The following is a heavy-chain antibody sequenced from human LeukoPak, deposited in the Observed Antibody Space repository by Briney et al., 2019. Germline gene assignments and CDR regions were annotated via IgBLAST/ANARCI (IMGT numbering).Heavy chain of an antibody. CDR3: AAKGYCSSTSCHTPDY. CDR2: INPNSGGT. V-gene: IGHV1-2*02. D-gene: IGHD2-2*01. J-gene: IGHJ4*02. Sequence: ASVKVSCKASGYTFTGYYMHWVRQAPGQGLEWMGWINPNSGGTNYAQKFQGRVTMTRDTSISTAYMELSRLRSDDTAVYYCAAKGYCSSTSCHTPDYWGQGTLVTVSS. CDR1: GYTFTGYY.